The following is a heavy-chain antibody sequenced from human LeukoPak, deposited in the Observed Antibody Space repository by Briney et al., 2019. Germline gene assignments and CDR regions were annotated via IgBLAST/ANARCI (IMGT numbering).Heavy chain of an antibody. V-gene: IGHV1-8*01. J-gene: IGHJ6*03. CDR2: MNPNSGNT. CDR1: GYTFTSYD. Sequence: ASVKVSCKASGYTFTSYDINWVRQATGQGLEWMGWMNPNSGNTGYAQKFQGRVTITADESTSTAYMELSSLRSEDTAVYYCARGIRLPLDYYYYMDVWGKGTTVTVSS. CDR3: ARGIRLPLDYYYYMDV.